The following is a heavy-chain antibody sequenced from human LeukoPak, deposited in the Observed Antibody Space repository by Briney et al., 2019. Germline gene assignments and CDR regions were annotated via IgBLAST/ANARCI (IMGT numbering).Heavy chain of an antibody. CDR2: ISWNSGSI. CDR1: GFTFDDYA. D-gene: IGHD3-10*01. Sequence: GGSLRLSCAASGFTFDDYAMHWVRQAPGKGLEGVSGISWNSGSIGYADSVKGRFTISRDNAKNSLYLQMNSLRAEDTALYYCAKDLYYYGSGILGYWGQGTLVTVSS. J-gene: IGHJ4*02. V-gene: IGHV3-9*01. CDR3: AKDLYYYGSGILGY.